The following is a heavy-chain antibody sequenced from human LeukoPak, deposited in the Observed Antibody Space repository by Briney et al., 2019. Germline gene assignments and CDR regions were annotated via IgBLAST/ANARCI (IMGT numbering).Heavy chain of an antibody. CDR1: GYSISSGYY. V-gene: IGHV4-38-2*01. J-gene: IGHJ4*02. Sequence: SETLSLTCAVSGYSISSGYYWGWIRQPPGKGLEWIGSIYHSGSTYYNPSLKSRVTISVDTSKNQFSLKLSSVTAADTAVYYCARVRYCSGGSCRGLFDYWGQGTLVAVSS. CDR2: IYHSGST. CDR3: ARVRYCSGGSCRGLFDY. D-gene: IGHD2-15*01.